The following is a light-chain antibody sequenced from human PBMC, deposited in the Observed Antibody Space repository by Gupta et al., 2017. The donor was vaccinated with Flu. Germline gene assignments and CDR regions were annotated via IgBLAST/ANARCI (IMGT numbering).Light chain of an antibody. CDR3: QQDSRAPVT. CDR1: QSVVFSSNNKNY. CDR2: WAS. J-gene: IGKJ4*01. V-gene: IGKV4-1*01. Sequence: LGGRATIHCKSSQSVVFSSNNKNYLAWYQQKPGQPPTLLIYWASTRASGVPDRFSGSGFGTDFTLTINSLQAEDVAVYYCQQDSRAPVTFGGGTKVEIK.